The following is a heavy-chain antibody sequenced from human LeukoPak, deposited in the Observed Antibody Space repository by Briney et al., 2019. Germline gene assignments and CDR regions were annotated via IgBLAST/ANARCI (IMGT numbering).Heavy chain of an antibody. J-gene: IGHJ4*02. CDR1: GDSVSSNSAA. CDR3: AREAVATRTRTYYFDY. Sequence: SQTLSLTCAISGDSVSSNSAAWNWIRQSPSRGLEWLGRTYYRSKWYNDYAVSVKSRITMNPDTSKNQFSLQLNSVTPEDTAVYYCAREAVATRTRTYYFDYWGQGTLVTVSS. V-gene: IGHV6-1*01. CDR2: TYYRSKWYN. D-gene: IGHD6-19*01.